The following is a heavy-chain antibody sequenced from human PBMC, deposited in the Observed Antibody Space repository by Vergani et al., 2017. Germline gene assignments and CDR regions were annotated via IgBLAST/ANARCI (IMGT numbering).Heavy chain of an antibody. J-gene: IGHJ4*02. D-gene: IGHD2-8*01. V-gene: IGHV4-34*01. CDR3: AREVYCTNGVCFTLFDV. CDR1: GVSFNYYW. CDR2: IRHDGIT. Sequence: QAQLQQLGAGLLKPSETLSLTCAIYGVSFNYYWWTLVRQPPGKGLEWIGEIRHDGITHYSPSLKSRVTISIDTSTHQFSLNLMSVTAVDMAVYYCAREVYCTNGVCFTLFDVWGQGALVTVSS.